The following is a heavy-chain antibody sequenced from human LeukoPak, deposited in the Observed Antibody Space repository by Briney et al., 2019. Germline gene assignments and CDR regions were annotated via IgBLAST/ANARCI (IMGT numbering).Heavy chain of an antibody. CDR3: ARDPSNTSGWKTWFDP. V-gene: IGHV1-18*04. CDR2: ISAYNGDT. Sequence: GASVKVSCKASGYTFTTYYMHWVRQAPGQGLEWVGWISAYNGDTRYAQKFQGRVTLTTDTPTTTAFMELRSLSSDDTAVYYCARDPSNTSGWKTWFDPWGQGTLVTVSS. D-gene: IGHD6-19*01. CDR1: GYTFTTYY. J-gene: IGHJ5*02.